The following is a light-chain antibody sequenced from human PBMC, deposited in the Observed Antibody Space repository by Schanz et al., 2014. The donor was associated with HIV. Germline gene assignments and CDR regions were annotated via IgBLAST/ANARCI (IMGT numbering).Light chain of an antibody. Sequence: EIVLTQSPGTLSLSPGERVTLSCRASQSVSSQLAWYQQRPGQAPRLLIYGTSTRATGIPARFSGSGSGTEFTLTISSLQSEDFATYYCQQPNSYPLTFGGGTKVEIK. V-gene: IGKV3-15*01. J-gene: IGKJ4*01. CDR2: GTS. CDR3: QQPNSYPLT. CDR1: QSVSSQ.